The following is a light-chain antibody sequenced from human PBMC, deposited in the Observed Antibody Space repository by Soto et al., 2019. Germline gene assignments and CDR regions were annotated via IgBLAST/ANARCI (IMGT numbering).Light chain of an antibody. CDR3: QQSYSSPII. J-gene: IGKJ5*01. V-gene: IGKV1-39*01. CDR2: AAS. Sequence: DIQMTQSPSSLSASVGDRVTITCRASQSISGFLTWYQQLPGKAPKLLIFAASGLQSGVPSRFSGSGSGTDFTLTIRSLQPDDFATYYCQQSYSSPIIFGQGTRLHIK. CDR1: QSISGF.